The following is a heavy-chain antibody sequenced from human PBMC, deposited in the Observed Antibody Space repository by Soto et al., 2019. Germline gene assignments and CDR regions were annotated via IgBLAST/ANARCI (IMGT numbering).Heavy chain of an antibody. CDR2: VNPSGGHT. CDR3: ARGGHVVVVTAALDY. V-gene: IGHV1-46*01. D-gene: IGHD2-21*02. CDR1: GDTFTDYY. Sequence: QVQLMQSGAEVKKPGASVKVSCKASGDTFTDYYLHWWRQAPGQGLEWMGTVNPSGGHTTYAQHFLGRVTMTRDTSTSTLYMELTSLTSDDTAVYYCARGGHVVVVTAALDYWGQGTLVTVSS. J-gene: IGHJ4*02.